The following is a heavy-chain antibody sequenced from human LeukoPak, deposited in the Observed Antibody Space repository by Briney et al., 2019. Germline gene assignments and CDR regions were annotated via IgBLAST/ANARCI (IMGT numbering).Heavy chain of an antibody. D-gene: IGHD3-22*01. V-gene: IGHV4-30-4*07. J-gene: IGHJ4*02. CDR2: IYYSGST. CDR1: GGSISSGGYS. CDR3: ARVTYYYDSSGYPRVGVLDY. Sequence: SETLSLTCAVSGGSISSGGYSWSWIRQPPGKGLEWIGYIYYSGSTYYNPSLKSRVTISVDTSKNQFSLKLISVTAADTAVYSCARVTYYYDSSGYPRVGVLDYWGQGTLVTVSS.